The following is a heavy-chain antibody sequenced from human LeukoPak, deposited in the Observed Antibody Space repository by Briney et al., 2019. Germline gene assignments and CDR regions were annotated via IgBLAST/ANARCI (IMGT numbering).Heavy chain of an antibody. V-gene: IGHV4-34*01. CDR1: GGSISSYY. Sequence: SETLSLTCTVSGGSISSYYWSWIRQPPGKGLEWIGEINHSGSTNYNPSLKSRVTISVDTSKNQFSLKLSSVTAADTAVYYCARAPSYYYGMDVWGQGTTVTVSS. CDR3: ARAPSYYYGMDV. CDR2: INHSGST. J-gene: IGHJ6*02.